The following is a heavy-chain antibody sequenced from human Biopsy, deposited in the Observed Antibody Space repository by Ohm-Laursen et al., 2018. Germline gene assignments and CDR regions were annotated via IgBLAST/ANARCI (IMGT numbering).Heavy chain of an antibody. CDR3: AADINVWNVNY. V-gene: IGHV4-59*01. CDR1: GGSIKSYY. CDR2: IYYTGHT. Sequence: SETLSLTCTVSGGSIKSYYWNWIRQSPGKGLEWIGFIYYTGHTNYNPSLKSRATISVDTSKNQFSLKVISVTAADTAVYYGAADINVWNVNYWGQGTQVTVSS. J-gene: IGHJ4*02. D-gene: IGHD1-1*01.